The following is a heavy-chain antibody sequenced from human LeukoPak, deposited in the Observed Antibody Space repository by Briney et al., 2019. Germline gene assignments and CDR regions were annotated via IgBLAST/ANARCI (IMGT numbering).Heavy chain of an antibody. V-gene: IGHV3-23*01. Sequence: GGSLRLSCAASGFTVSSNYMSWVRQAPGKGLEWVSAISGSGGSTYYADSVKGRFTISRDNSKNTLYLQMNSLRAEGTAVYYCAKRPYCGGDCYLDYWGQGTLVTVSS. CDR1: GFTVSSNY. J-gene: IGHJ4*02. CDR3: AKRPYCGGDCYLDY. CDR2: ISGSGGST. D-gene: IGHD2-21*02.